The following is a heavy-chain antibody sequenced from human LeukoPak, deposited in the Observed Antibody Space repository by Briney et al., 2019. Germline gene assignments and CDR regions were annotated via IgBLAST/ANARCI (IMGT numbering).Heavy chain of an antibody. J-gene: IGHJ4*02. CDR2: ISSSSSYI. CDR3: ARGGYSSSWGDFDY. V-gene: IGHV3-21*01. Sequence: GGSLRLSCAASGFTFGSYSMNWVRQAPGKGLEWVSSISSSSSYIYYADSVKGRFTISRDNAKNSLYLQMNSLRVEDTAVYYCARGGYSSSWGDFDYWGQGTLVTVSS. D-gene: IGHD6-19*01. CDR1: GFTFGSYS.